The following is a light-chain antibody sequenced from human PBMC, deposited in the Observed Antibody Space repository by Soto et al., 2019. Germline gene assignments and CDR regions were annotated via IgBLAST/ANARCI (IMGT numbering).Light chain of an antibody. V-gene: IGKV3-15*01. CDR3: QQFNNWPHT. CDR2: VAS. CDR1: QSVNQK. J-gene: IGKJ2*01. Sequence: EIVLTQSPATLSVSLGERATLSCRASQSVNQKLGWYQQKPGQAPRLLIYVASYRATGIPARFSGSGSGTEYTLTISNLQAEDFAVYYCQQFNNWPHTFGQGTRLEIK.